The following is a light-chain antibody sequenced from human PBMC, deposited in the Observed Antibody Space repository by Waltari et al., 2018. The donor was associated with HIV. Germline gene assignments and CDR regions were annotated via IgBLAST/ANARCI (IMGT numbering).Light chain of an antibody. Sequence: QSELTQPPSVSGAPGQRVPISCTGNTSNIGAGYDVHWYQLLPGTAPKLLISSNSNRPSGVPDRFSGSKAGTSASLAITGLQAEDEADYYCQSYDSALSGFYVFGTGTKVTVL. CDR1: TSNIGAGYD. V-gene: IGLV1-40*01. CDR3: QSYDSALSGFYV. CDR2: SNS. J-gene: IGLJ1*01.